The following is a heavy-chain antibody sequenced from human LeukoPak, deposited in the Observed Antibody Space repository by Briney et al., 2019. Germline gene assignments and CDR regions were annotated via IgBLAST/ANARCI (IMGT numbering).Heavy chain of an antibody. V-gene: IGHV3-30*02. D-gene: IGHD3-22*01. CDR2: IWYDGSNK. CDR1: GFTLSHFW. J-gene: IGHJ6*03. CDR3: AKDHSLYYYDSSGYQPYYYYYYMDV. Sequence: GGSLRLSCAASGFTLSHFWMNWVRQAPGKGLEWVAFIWYDGSNKYYADSVKGRFTISRDNSKNTLYLQMNSLRAEDTAVYYCAKDHSLYYYDSSGYQPYYYYYYMDVWGKGTTVTISS.